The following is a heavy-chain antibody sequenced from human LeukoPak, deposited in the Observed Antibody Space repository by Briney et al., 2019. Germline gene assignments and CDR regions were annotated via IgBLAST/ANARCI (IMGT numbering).Heavy chain of an antibody. V-gene: IGHV4-59*08. Sequence: SETLSLTCTVSGGSISSYYWIWIRQPPGKGLEWIGYIYYSGSTNYNPSLKSRVTISVDTSKNNFSMKLSFVTDGDTAVYSCARQGYWAPICYFDLWGRGTLVTVSS. CDR3: ARQGYWAPICYFDL. J-gene: IGHJ2*01. CDR2: IYYSGST. CDR1: GGSISSYY. D-gene: IGHD3-22*01.